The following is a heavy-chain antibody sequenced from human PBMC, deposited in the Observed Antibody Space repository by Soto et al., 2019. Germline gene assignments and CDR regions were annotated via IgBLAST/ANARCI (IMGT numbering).Heavy chain of an antibody. Sequence: EVQLVESGGGLIQPGGSLRLSCAASGISVSSNYMSWVRQAPGKGLEWVSVIYSGGNTHYADSVKGRFTISRDNSKNTLYLQMNSLRAEDTAVYYCARDSTWIPYYHYGMDVWGQGTTVTVSS. J-gene: IGHJ6*02. CDR3: ARDSTWIPYYHYGMDV. V-gene: IGHV3-53*01. D-gene: IGHD5-18*01. CDR1: GISVSSNY. CDR2: IYSGGNT.